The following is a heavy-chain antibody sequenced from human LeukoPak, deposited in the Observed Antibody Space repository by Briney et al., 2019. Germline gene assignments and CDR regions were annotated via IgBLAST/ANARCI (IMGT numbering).Heavy chain of an antibody. CDR1: GLTFSNYA. J-gene: IGHJ5*01. D-gene: IGHD3-9*01. CDR2: ISGSGGNT. Sequence: PGASLRLSCAASGLTFSNYAMSWVRQAPGKGLEWVSAISGSGGNTYYADSVKGRFTISRDNSKNTLYLQMNSLRDEDTAVYYCAKWGDFDVLTGYYVPDFWGHGTLVTVSS. CDR3: AKWGDFDVLTGYYVPDF. V-gene: IGHV3-23*01.